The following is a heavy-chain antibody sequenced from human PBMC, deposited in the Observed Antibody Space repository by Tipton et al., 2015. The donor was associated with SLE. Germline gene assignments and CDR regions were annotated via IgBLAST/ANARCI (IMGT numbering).Heavy chain of an antibody. CDR3: ARVQRAYSSSWYDAFDI. CDR2: ISSSGSTI. D-gene: IGHD6-13*01. Sequence: GSLRLSCAASGFTFSSYEMKWVRQAPGKGLEWVSYISSSGSTIYYADSVKGRFAISRDNAKNLLYLQMNSLRAEETAVSYCARVQRAYSSSWYDAFDIWGQGTMVTVSS. V-gene: IGHV3-48*03. CDR1: GFTFSSYE. J-gene: IGHJ3*02.